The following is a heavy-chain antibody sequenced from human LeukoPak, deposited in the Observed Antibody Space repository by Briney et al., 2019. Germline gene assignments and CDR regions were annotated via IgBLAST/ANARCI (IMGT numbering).Heavy chain of an antibody. CDR3: ARLVRGLRYFDY. D-gene: IGHD3-10*01. J-gene: IGHJ4*02. CDR1: GGSISSSSYY. Sequence: SETLSLTCAVSGGSISSSSYYWGWIRQPPGKGLEWIGSIYYSGSTYYNPSLKSRVTIPVDTSKNQFSLKLSSVTAADTAVYYCARLVRGLRYFDYWGQGTLVTVSS. V-gene: IGHV4-39*01. CDR2: IYYSGST.